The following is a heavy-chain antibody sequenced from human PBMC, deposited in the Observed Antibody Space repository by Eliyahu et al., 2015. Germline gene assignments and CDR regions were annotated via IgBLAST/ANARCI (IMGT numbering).Heavy chain of an antibody. CDR3: ATDSERHYYYQSSGPI. V-gene: IGHV4-31*03. Sequence: QVHLQESGPGLVKPSQTLSLTCTVSGDSISSSYYWSWIRQYPGQGLEWIGYMHYSGSPDYNPSLKSRVSISVDTSTNQFSLQLSSVTAADTAVYYCATDSERHYYYQSSGPIWGQGTLVTVSS. J-gene: IGHJ4*02. CDR1: GDSISSSYY. D-gene: IGHD3-22*01. CDR2: MHYSGSP.